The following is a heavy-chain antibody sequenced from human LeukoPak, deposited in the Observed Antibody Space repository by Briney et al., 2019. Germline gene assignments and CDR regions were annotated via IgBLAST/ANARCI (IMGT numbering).Heavy chain of an antibody. Sequence: PGGSLRLSCAASGFTFSSYSMNWVRQAPGKGLEWVSSISSSSSYIYYADSVKSRFTISRDNAKNSLYLQMNSLRAEDTAVYYCARDPGNYYDSSGYTPDAFDIWGQGTMVTVSS. J-gene: IGHJ3*02. CDR1: GFTFSSYS. V-gene: IGHV3-21*01. CDR3: ARDPGNYYDSSGYTPDAFDI. D-gene: IGHD3-22*01. CDR2: ISSSSSYI.